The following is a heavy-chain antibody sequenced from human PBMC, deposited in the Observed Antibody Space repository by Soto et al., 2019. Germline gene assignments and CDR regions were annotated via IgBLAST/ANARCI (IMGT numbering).Heavy chain of an antibody. J-gene: IGHJ4*02. D-gene: IGHD3-10*01. V-gene: IGHV5-51*01. CDR1: GYSFSGYW. CDR3: ARQDGFGLYYFDY. Sequence: PGDSLKISCKGSGYSFSGYWIAWVRQMPGKGLEWMGIIYPGDSDTRYSPSFQGQVAISADKSISTAYLQWSSLKASDTAMYYCARQDGFGLYYFDYWGQGTLVTVSS. CDR2: IYPGDSDT.